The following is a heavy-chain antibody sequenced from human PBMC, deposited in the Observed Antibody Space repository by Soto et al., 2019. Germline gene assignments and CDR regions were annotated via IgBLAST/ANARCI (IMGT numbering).Heavy chain of an antibody. CDR3: ANPGYSSIWYWRYGMDV. D-gene: IGHD6-13*01. J-gene: IGHJ6*02. CDR2: ISYDGSNK. Sequence: QVQLVESGGGVVQPGRSLRLSCAASGFTFSSYGMHWVRQAPGKGLEWVAVISYDGSNKYYADSVKGRFTISRDNSKNTLYLQMNSLRAEDTAVYYCANPGYSSIWYWRYGMDVWGQGTTVTVSS. V-gene: IGHV3-30*18. CDR1: GFTFSSYG.